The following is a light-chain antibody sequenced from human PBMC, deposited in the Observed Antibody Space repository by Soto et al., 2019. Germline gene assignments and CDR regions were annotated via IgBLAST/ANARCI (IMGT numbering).Light chain of an antibody. CDR3: SSIASSLPLV. J-gene: IGLJ2*01. V-gene: IGLV2-14*03. CDR1: SSDVGGYNY. CDR2: DVT. Sequence: QSALTQPASVSGSPGQSITISCTGTSSDVGGYNYVSWYQQHPGKAPKLLICDVTNRPSGVSNRFSGSKSGNTASLTISGLQTEGEADYYCSSIASSLPLVFGGGTKLTVL.